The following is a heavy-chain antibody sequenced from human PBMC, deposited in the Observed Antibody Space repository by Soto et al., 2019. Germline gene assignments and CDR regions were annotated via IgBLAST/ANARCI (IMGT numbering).Heavy chain of an antibody. CDR3: ARDYYDSSGAHSRFDP. J-gene: IGHJ5*02. D-gene: IGHD3-22*01. V-gene: IGHV3-30-3*01. CDR1: GFTFSSYA. Sequence: GGSLRLSCAASGFTFSSYAMHWVRQAPGKGLEWVAVISYDGSNKYYADSVKGRFTISRDNSKNTLYLQMNSLRAEDTAVYYCARDYYDSSGAHSRFDPWGQGTLVTVSS. CDR2: ISYDGSNK.